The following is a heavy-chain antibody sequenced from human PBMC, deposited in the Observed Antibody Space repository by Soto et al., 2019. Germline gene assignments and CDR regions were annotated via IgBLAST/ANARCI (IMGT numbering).Heavy chain of an antibody. CDR1: GGSFSGYY. D-gene: IGHD3-22*01. CDR3: ARGYYDSNGQSNTFDI. J-gene: IGHJ3*02. CDR2: INHSGST. V-gene: IGHV4-34*01. Sequence: SETLSLTCAVYGGSFSGYYWSWIRQPPGKGLECIGEINHSGSTNYNPSLKSRVTISVDTSKNQFSLKLSSVTAADTAVYYCARGYYDSNGQSNTFDIWGQGTMVTV.